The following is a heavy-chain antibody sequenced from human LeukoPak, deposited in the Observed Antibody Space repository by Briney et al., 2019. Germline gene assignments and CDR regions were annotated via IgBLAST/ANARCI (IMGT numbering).Heavy chain of an antibody. Sequence: GASVKVSCKASGGTFSSYAISWVRQAPGQGLEWMGWINTNTGNPTYAQDFIGRFVFSLDTSVSTAYLQISGLKTEDTAVYYCANQYFDFWGQGTLVTVSS. CDR2: INTNTGNP. CDR3: ANQYFDF. J-gene: IGHJ4*02. D-gene: IGHD1-14*01. CDR1: GGTFSSYA. V-gene: IGHV7-4-1*02.